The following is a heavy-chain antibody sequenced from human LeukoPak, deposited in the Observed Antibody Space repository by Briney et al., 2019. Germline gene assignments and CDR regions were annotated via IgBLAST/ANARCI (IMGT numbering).Heavy chain of an antibody. Sequence: GESLKISCKGSGYSFTNYWIGWVRQMPGKGLEWMGIVHPGDSDTRFSPSFQGQVTISADKSISTAYLQWSSLKASDTAMYYCARQDYGDYVGAFDIWGQGTMVTVSS. CDR2: VHPGDSDT. CDR1: GYSFTNYW. D-gene: IGHD4-17*01. J-gene: IGHJ3*02. CDR3: ARQDYGDYVGAFDI. V-gene: IGHV5-51*01.